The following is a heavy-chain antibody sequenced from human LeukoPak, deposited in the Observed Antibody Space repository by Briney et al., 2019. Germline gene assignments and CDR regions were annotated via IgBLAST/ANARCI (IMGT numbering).Heavy chain of an antibody. CDR3: AKRGDGGHKSLEY. J-gene: IGHJ4*02. D-gene: IGHD3-16*01. Sequence: GGSLRLSCAASGFTFSNYGMHWVRQAPGKGLEWVATITYDGSSEYYADSVKDRFTVSRDNSKNTLYLQMSGLKTEDTAVYYCAKRGDGGHKSLEYWGQGTLVIVSS. V-gene: IGHV3-30*18. CDR2: ITYDGSSE. CDR1: GFTFSNYG.